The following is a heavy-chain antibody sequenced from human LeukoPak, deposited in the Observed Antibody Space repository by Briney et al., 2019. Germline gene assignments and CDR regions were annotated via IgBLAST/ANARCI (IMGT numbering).Heavy chain of an antibody. D-gene: IGHD3-16*01. CDR1: GYTFTGYY. J-gene: IGHJ6*02. V-gene: IGHV1-2*02. CDR3: ARAGPYAGYYYHGMDV. CDR2: INPNSGGT. Sequence: ASVKVSCKASGYTFTGYYMHWVRQAPGQGLEWMGWINPNSGGTNYAQKFQGRVTMTRDTSISTAYMELSRLRSDDTAVYYCARAGPYAGYYYHGMDVWGQETTVTVSS.